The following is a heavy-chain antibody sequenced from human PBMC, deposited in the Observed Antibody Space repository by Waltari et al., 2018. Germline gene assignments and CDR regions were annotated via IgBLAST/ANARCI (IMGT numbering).Heavy chain of an antibody. CDR1: GGSISSYY. Sequence: QVQLQESGPGLVKPSETLSLTCTVSGGSISSYYWRWIRQPPGKGLEWIGYIYYSGSTNYNPSLKSRVTISVDTSKNQFSLKLSSVTAADTAVYYCARVRTGNDAFDIWGQGTMVTVSS. CDR2: IYYSGST. J-gene: IGHJ3*02. CDR3: ARVRTGNDAFDI. D-gene: IGHD7-27*01. V-gene: IGHV4-59*01.